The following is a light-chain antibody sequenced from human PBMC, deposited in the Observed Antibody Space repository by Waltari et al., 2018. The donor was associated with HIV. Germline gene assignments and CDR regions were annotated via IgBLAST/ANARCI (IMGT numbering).Light chain of an antibody. CDR1: SSNIGNNY. CDR2: DNP. V-gene: IGLV1-51*01. J-gene: IGLJ2*01. Sequence: QSVLTQPPSVSAAPGQKITISCSGSSSNIGNNYVSWYQTLPGTAPKLLIYDNPKRPSGIPDRFSGSKSGTSATLGITGLQTGDEADYYCGTWDSSLSAGVFGGGTKVTVL. CDR3: GTWDSSLSAGV.